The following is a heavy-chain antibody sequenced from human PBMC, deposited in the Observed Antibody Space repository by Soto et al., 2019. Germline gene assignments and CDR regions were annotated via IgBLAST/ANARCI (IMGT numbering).Heavy chain of an antibody. Sequence: SETLSLTCTVSGGSISSSSYYWGWIRQPPGKGLEWIGSIYYSGSTYYNPSLKSRVTISVDTSKNQFSLKLSSVTAADTAVYYCARTDTIFGDVWGKGTTVTVSS. D-gene: IGHD3-3*01. CDR2: IYYSGST. J-gene: IGHJ6*04. CDR3: ARTDTIFGDV. CDR1: GGSISSSSYY. V-gene: IGHV4-39*01.